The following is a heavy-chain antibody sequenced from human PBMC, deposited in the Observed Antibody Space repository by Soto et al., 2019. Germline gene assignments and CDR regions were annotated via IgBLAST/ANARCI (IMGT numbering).Heavy chain of an antibody. J-gene: IGHJ4*02. CDR2: IYHSGSA. CDR1: GDSISSGGYS. V-gene: IGHV4-30-2*01. Sequence: QLQLQESGPGLVKPSQTLSLTCAVSGDSISSGGYSWSWIRQPPGKGLEWVGYIYHSGSAHYNPSLKSRVTISVDRSKNQFSLRLSSVTAADTAVYYCARGATAGTGLFDHWGQGTLVTVSS. D-gene: IGHD6-13*01. CDR3: ARGATAGTGLFDH.